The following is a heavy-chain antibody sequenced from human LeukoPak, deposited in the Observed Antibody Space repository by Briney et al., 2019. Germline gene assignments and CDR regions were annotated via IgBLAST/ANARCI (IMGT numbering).Heavy chain of an antibody. CDR2: ISGYNGNT. Sequence: ASVKVSCKASGYTFSSYDISWVRQAPGQGLEWMGWISGYNGNTNYAQKVQGRVTMTTDTSTSTAYMELRSLRSDGTAVYYCARVGDSSGWSYYFDYWGQGTLVTVSS. V-gene: IGHV1-18*01. D-gene: IGHD6-19*01. CDR1: GYTFSSYD. CDR3: ARVGDSSGWSYYFDY. J-gene: IGHJ4*02.